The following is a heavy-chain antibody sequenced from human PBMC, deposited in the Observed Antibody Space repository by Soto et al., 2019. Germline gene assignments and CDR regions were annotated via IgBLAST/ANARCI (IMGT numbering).Heavy chain of an antibody. D-gene: IGHD3-16*02. J-gene: IGHJ5*02. Sequence: SETLSLTCTVYGGSISRGDYYWSWIRQPPGKGLEWIGYIYYSGSTYYNPSLKSRVTISVDTSKNQFSLKLSSVSAADTAVYYCVRSSTITFGGVIVIYDWFDPWGQGTLVTVSS. CDR3: VRSSTITFGGVIVIYDWFDP. CDR1: GGSISRGDYY. CDR2: IYYSGST. V-gene: IGHV4-30-4*01.